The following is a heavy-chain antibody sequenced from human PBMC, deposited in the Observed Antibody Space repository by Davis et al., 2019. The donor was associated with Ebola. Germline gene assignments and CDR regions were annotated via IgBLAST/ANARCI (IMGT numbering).Heavy chain of an antibody. J-gene: IGHJ5*02. D-gene: IGHD4-11*01. V-gene: IGHV5-51*01. CDR1: GNSFTSHW. CDR3: GRLDSNYDSWFDP. CDR2: IYPDDSDT. Sequence: GESLKISCKGSGNSFTSHWIGWVRQMPGKGLEWMGIIYPDDSDTRYSPSFQGQVTISVDKSISTAYLQWNSLKASDTAMYYCGRLDSNYDSWFDPWGQGTLVTVSS.